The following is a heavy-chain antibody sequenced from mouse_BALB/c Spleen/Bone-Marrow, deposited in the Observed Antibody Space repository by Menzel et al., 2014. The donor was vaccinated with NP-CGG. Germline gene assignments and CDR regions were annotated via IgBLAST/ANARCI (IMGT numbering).Heavy chain of an antibody. J-gene: IGHJ3*01. CDR3: AAYYRYLAWFAY. Sequence: EVKLMESGAELVKPGASVKLSCTASGFNIKDTYMHWVKQRPEQGLVWIGRIDPANGNTKYDPKFQGKATITADTSSNTAYLQHSSLTSEDSAVYYCAAYYRYLAWFAYWGQGTLVTVSA. CDR2: IDPANGNT. V-gene: IGHV14-3*02. CDR1: GFNIKDTY. D-gene: IGHD2-14*01.